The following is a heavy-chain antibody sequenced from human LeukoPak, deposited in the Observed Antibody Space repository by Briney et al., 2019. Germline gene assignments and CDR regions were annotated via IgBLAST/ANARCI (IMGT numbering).Heavy chain of an antibody. J-gene: IGHJ4*02. CDR3: ASSDYGGSSLDLDY. CDR2: ISSSGSTI. D-gene: IGHD4-23*01. V-gene: IGHV3-48*03. Sequence: GGSLRLSCAASGFTFSSYEMNWVRQAPGKGLEWVSYISSSGSTIYYADSVKGRFTISRDNAKNSLYLQMNSLRAEDTAVYYCASSDYGGSSLDLDYWGQGTLVTVSS. CDR1: GFTFSSYE.